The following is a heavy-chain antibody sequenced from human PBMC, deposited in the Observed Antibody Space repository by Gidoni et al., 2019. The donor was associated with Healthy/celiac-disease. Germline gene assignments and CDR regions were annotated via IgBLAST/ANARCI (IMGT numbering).Heavy chain of an antibody. V-gene: IGHV3-21*01. CDR2: ISSSSSYI. J-gene: IGHJ6*02. CDR1: GFTFRSYS. CDR3: ARAQDIVVVPAADLNYYYYGMDV. Sequence: EVQLVESGGGLVKPGGSLRLSCAASGFTFRSYSMNWVRQAPGKGLEWVSSISSSSSYIYYADSVKGRFTISRDNAKNSLYLQMNSLRAEDTAVYYCARAQDIVVVPAADLNYYYYGMDVWGQGTTVTVSS. D-gene: IGHD2-2*01.